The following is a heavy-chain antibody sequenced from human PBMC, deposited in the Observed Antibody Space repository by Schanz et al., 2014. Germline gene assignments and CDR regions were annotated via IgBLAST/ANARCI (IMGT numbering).Heavy chain of an antibody. V-gene: IGHV3-23*04. CDR2: ISFSGNTI. CDR3: AKDQGSYGSGSYSYFDY. Sequence: EVQLVESGGGLVKPGGSLRLSCAASGFTFTTYAMTWVRQAPGKGLEWISYISFSGNTIYYADSVKGRFTISRDNSKNTVYLQMNSLRGEDTAVYYCAKDQGSYGSGSYSYFDYWGQGTLATVSS. J-gene: IGHJ4*02. D-gene: IGHD3-10*01. CDR1: GFTFTTYA.